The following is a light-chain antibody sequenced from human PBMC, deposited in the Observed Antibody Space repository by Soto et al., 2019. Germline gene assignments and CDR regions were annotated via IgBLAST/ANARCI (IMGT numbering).Light chain of an antibody. Sequence: DIQMTQSPPSLSASVGDRVTITCRASQSISSYLNWFQQKPGKAPNLLIYAASSLQSGVPSRFSGSGSGTDFTLTISSLQPEDFAAYYCQQTYSTLITFGQGTRLEI. J-gene: IGKJ5*01. V-gene: IGKV1-39*01. CDR1: QSISSY. CDR2: AAS. CDR3: QQTYSTLIT.